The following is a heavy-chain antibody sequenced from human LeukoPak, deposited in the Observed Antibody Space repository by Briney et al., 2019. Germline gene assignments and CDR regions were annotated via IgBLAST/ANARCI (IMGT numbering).Heavy chain of an antibody. CDR3: AKVDDFWSGYYEKELDY. CDR2: IRYDGSNK. J-gene: IGHJ4*02. Sequence: GVSLRLSCAASGFTFSSYGMHWVRQAPGKGLEWVAFIRYDGSNKYYAGSVKGRFTISRDNSKNTLYLQMNSLRAEDTAVYYCAKVDDFWSGYYEKELDYWGQGTLVTVSS. CDR1: GFTFSSYG. D-gene: IGHD3-3*01. V-gene: IGHV3-30*02.